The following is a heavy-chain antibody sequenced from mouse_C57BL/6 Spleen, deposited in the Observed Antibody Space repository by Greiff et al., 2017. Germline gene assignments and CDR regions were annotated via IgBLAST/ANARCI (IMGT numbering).Heavy chain of an antibody. Sequence: QVQLQQPGAELVKPGASVKLSCKASGYTFTSYWMQWVKQRPGQGLEGIGEIDPSDSYTNYNQKFKGKATLTVDTSSSTAYMQLSSLTSEDSAVYYCARSGGYGSSYVDYWGQGTTLTVSS. CDR1: GYTFTSYW. CDR2: IDPSDSYT. CDR3: ARSGGYGSSYVDY. J-gene: IGHJ2*01. D-gene: IGHD1-1*01. V-gene: IGHV1-50*01.